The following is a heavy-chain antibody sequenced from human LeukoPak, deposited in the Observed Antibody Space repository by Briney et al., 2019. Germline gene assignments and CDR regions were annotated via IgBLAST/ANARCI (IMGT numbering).Heavy chain of an antibody. D-gene: IGHD6-19*01. CDR3: AKDIGSGWHNYFDP. CDR1: GFTFSSYG. CDR2: ISYEGSSE. J-gene: IGHJ5*02. V-gene: IGHV3-30*18. Sequence: GGSLRLSCAASGFTFSSYGMHWVRQAPGKGLEWVAMISYEGSSEYYADSVKGRFTISRDTSKNTLYLEMNSLRVEDTAVYHCAKDIGSGWHNYFDPWGQGTLVTVSS.